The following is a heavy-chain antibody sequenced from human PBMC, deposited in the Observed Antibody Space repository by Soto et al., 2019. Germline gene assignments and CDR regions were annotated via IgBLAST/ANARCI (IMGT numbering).Heavy chain of an antibody. D-gene: IGHD3-22*01. J-gene: IGHJ4*02. V-gene: IGHV3-64D*06. Sequence: GGSLRLSCAASGFTFSDYWMHWVRQAPGKGLVWVSRINSNGGSTHYADSVKGRFTISRDNSKNTQYLQMSSLRADDTSLYYCVKGEYYYDSSGYYPFDYWGQGTLVTVSS. CDR2: INSNGGST. CDR1: GFTFSDYW. CDR3: VKGEYYYDSSGYYPFDY.